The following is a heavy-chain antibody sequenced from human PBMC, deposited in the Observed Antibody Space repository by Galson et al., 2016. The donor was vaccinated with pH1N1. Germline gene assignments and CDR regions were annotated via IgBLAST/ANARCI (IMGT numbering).Heavy chain of an antibody. V-gene: IGHV4-34*01. CDR2: VNPSGST. D-gene: IGHD3-10*01. Sequence: SETLSLTCTVYGGSFGDYYWSWIRQPPGKGLEWIGEVNPSGSTIYNPSLNSRVIISADTSRNQFSLKLTSVTAADAAVYFCSRVDFGGKLGDWGQGTQVTVSS. CDR3: SRVDFGGKLGD. CDR1: GGSFGDYY. J-gene: IGHJ4*02.